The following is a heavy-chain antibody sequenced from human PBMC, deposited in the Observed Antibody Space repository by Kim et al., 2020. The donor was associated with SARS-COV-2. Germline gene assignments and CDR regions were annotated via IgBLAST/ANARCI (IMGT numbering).Heavy chain of an antibody. CDR3: ARSKPRDVDTGNSFDP. D-gene: IGHD5-18*01. J-gene: IGHJ5*02. Sequence: SLKSRVTISLDTSKSQLSLRLTSVTVADTAVYYCARSKPRDVDTGNSFDPWGQGILVTVSS. V-gene: IGHV4-59*12.